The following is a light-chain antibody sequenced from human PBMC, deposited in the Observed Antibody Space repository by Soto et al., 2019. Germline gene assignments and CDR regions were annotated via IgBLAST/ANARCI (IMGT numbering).Light chain of an antibody. CDR1: RSNIGNYY. V-gene: IGLV1-51*01. Sequence: QSVLTQPPSVSAAPGQRVTISCSGGRSNIGNYYVSWYRQLPGTAPKVLIYDNNKRPSGIPDRFSGSKSGTSATLAITGLQTGDGGEYSCGAWDDSLNVYLFGGGTKATVL. J-gene: IGLJ1*01. CDR2: DNN. CDR3: GAWDDSLNVYL.